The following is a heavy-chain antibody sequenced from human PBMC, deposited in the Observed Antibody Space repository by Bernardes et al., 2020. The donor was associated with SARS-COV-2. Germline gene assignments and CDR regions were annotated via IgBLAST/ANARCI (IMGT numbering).Heavy chain of an antibody. CDR3: AGTKVVTPRLFDY. CDR1: AVTVKNYA. V-gene: IGHV3-23*01. D-gene: IGHD2-21*02. J-gene: IGHJ4*02. CDR2: ISGTGYTT. Sequence: GGSLRLSCAVSAVTVKNYAMSWVRQAPGKGLEWVSGISGTGYTTYYADSVKGRFTISRDSSKTTLYLQMNSLRAEDTAVYYCAGTKVVTPRLFDYWGQGKLV.